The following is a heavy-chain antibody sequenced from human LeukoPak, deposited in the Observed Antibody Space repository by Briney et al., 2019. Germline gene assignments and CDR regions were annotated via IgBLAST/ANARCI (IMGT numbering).Heavy chain of an antibody. V-gene: IGHV4-34*01. J-gene: IGHJ4*02. Sequence: SETLSLTCAVYGGSFSGYYWSWIRQPPGKGLEWIGEINHSGSTNYNPSLKSRVTISVGTSKNQFSLKLSSVTAADTAVYYCARVISYYYGSGSKYSDYWGQGTLVTVSS. CDR3: ARVISYYYGSGSKYSDY. D-gene: IGHD3-10*01. CDR1: GGSFSGYY. CDR2: INHSGST.